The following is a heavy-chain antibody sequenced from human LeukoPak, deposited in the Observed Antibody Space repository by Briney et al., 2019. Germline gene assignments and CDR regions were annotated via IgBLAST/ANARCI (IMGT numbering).Heavy chain of an antibody. J-gene: IGHJ4*02. CDR2: ISAYNGNT. CDR3: ARDSDYDILTGYEFDY. V-gene: IGHV1-18*01. D-gene: IGHD3-9*01. Sequence: ASVKVSCKASGYTFTSYGISWVRQAPGQGLEWMGWISAYNGNTNYAQKFQGRVTITADKSTSTAYMELSSLRSEDTAVYYCARDSDYDILTGYEFDYWGQGTLVTVSS. CDR1: GYTFTSYG.